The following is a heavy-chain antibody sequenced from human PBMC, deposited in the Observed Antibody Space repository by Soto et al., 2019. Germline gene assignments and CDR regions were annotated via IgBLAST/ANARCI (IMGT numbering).Heavy chain of an antibody. CDR2: IKRKTDGGTT. CDR1: GFTFSNAW. V-gene: IGHV3-15*01. J-gene: IGHJ5*02. CDR3: TTDYDILTGSWFDP. D-gene: IGHD3-9*01. Sequence: PGGSLRLSCAASGFTFSNAWMSWVRQAPGKGLEWVGSIKRKTDGGTTDYAAPVKGRFTISRDDSKNTLYLQMNSLKTEDTAVYYCTTDYDILTGSWFDPWGQGTLVTVSS.